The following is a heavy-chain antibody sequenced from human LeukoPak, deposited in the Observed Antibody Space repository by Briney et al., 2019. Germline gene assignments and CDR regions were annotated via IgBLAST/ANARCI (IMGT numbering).Heavy chain of an antibody. CDR2: INPNNGGT. J-gene: IGHJ4*02. CDR1: GYTFTDYY. CDR3: ARGIAATRGF. V-gene: IGHV1-2*02. Sequence: ASVKVSCKASGYTFTDYYMHWGRQAPGQGLEWMGWINPNNGGTSYAQKFQGRVTMTRDTSISTAYMELSRLKSDDTAVYYCARGIAATRGFWGQGTLVTVSS. D-gene: IGHD6-6*01.